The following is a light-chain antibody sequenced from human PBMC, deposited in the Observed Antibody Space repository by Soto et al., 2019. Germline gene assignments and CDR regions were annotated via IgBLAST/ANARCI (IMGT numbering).Light chain of an antibody. CDR1: HSVSSN. CDR3: QQYINWPPLT. CDR2: GAS. J-gene: IGKJ4*01. V-gene: IGKV3-15*01. Sequence: IVMTQSPATLSVYPGERATLSCRASHSVSSNLAWYQQKPGQAPRPLIYGASTRATGIPARFSGSGSGTDFTLTISSLQSEDFAVYYCQQYINWPPLTFGGGTKVDI.